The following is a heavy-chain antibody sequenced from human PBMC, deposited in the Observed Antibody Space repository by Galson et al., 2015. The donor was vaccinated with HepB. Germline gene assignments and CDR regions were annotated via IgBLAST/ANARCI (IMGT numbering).Heavy chain of an antibody. D-gene: IGHD3-10*01. Sequence: SLRLSCAASGFTFNTFWMSWVRQTPGKGLEWVANIKEDGSETYYVDSVKGRSTISRDNAKNLLYLQMNSLRDEDTAIYYCSIMVRRSPFDYWGQGTLVSVSS. CDR2: IKEDGSET. CDR1: GFTFNTFW. CDR3: SIMVRRSPFDY. V-gene: IGHV3-7*01. J-gene: IGHJ4*02.